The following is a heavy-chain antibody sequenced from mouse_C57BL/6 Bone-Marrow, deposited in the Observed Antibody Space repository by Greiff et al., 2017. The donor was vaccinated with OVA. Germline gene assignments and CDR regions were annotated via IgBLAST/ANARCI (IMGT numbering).Heavy chain of an antibody. J-gene: IGHJ2*01. CDR2: LDPYDSYT. CDR1: GYTFTSYW. D-gene: IGHD2-4*01. V-gene: IGHV1-50*01. Sequence: QVQLQQPGAELVKPGASVKLSCKASGYTFTSYWMQWVKQRPGQGLEWIGELDPYDSYTNYNQKFKGKATLTVDTSSSTAYMQLSSLTSEDSAVYYCAGRVITGRGYFDDWGQGTTLTVSS. CDR3: AGRVITGRGYFDD.